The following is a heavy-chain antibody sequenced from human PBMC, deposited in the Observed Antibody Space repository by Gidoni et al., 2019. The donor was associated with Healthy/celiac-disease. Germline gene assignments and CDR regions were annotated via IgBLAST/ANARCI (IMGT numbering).Heavy chain of an antibody. V-gene: IGHV3-48*02. J-gene: IGHJ4*02. Sequence: EVQLVESGGGLVQPGGSLRLSCAASGFTFSSYSMNWVRQAPGKGLEWVSYISSSSSTIYYADSVKGRFTISRDNAKNSLYLQMNSLRDEDTAVYYCARDANRIFGVVTHFDYWGQGTLVTVSS. CDR3: ARDANRIFGVVTHFDY. CDR2: ISSSSSTI. D-gene: IGHD3-3*02. CDR1: GFTFSSYS.